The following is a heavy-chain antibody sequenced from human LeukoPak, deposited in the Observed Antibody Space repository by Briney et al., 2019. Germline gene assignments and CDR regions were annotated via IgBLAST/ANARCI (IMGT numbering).Heavy chain of an antibody. CDR3: AKLTRGYCSSTACPNWFDP. V-gene: IGHV3-23*01. Sequence: PGGSLRLSCAASGXTFSSYAMSWVRHAPGEGLEWVSAISDSGGNTYYADSVKGRFTISRDNSKNTLYLQMKSLRGEDTAVYYCAKLTRGYCSSTACPNWFDPWGQGTLVTVSS. D-gene: IGHD2-2*01. J-gene: IGHJ5*02. CDR1: GXTFSSYA. CDR2: ISDSGGNT.